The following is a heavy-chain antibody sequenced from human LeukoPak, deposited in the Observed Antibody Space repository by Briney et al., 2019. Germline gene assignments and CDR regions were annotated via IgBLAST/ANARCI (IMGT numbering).Heavy chain of an antibody. CDR2: INHSGST. Sequence: PSETLSLTCAVYGGSFSGYYWSWIRQSPGKGLEWIGEINHSGSTNYNPSLKSRVTISVDTSKNQFSLKLSSVTAADTAVYYCARGYYNFDYWGQGTLVTVSS. CDR1: GGSFSGYY. CDR3: ARGYYNFDY. J-gene: IGHJ4*02. D-gene: IGHD2/OR15-2a*01. V-gene: IGHV4-34*01.